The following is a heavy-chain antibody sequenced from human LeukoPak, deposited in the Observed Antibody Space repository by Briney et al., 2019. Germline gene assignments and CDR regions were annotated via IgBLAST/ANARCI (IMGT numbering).Heavy chain of an antibody. J-gene: IGHJ5*02. CDR2: INHSGST. CDR1: GGSFSGYY. CDR3: ARGLLRYLGNWFDP. D-gene: IGHD3-9*01. Sequence: SETLSLTCAVNGGSFSGYYWSWLRQTPGKGLEWIGEINHSGSTNYNPSLKSRVTISIDTSKNQFSLKLSSVTAADTVVYYCARGLLRYLGNWFDPWGQGTLVTVSS. V-gene: IGHV4-34*01.